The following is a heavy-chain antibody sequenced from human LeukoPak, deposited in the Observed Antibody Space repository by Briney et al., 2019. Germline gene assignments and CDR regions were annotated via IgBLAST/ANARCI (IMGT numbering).Heavy chain of an antibody. CDR3: AKVSDYGVHYFDN. V-gene: IGHV1-2*02. D-gene: IGHD4-17*01. CDR2: INPNSDDT. Sequence: EASVKVSCKASGYTFTAYYIYWVRQAPGQGLEWVGRINPNSDDTNQAQKFQGRVTMTRDTSISTAYMELSSLTSDDTAVYYCAKVSDYGVHYFDNWGQGTLVTVSS. J-gene: IGHJ4*02. CDR1: GYTFTAYY.